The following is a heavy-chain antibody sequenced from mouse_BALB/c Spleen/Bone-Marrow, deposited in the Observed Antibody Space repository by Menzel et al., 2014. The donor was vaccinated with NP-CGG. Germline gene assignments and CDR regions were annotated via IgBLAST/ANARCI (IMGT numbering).Heavy chain of an antibody. CDR1: GFTFSNYW. V-gene: IGHV6-6*02. J-gene: IGHJ3*01. Sequence: EGMLVESGGGLVQVGGSMKLSCVASGFTFSNYWMNWVRQSPEKGLEWVAEIRLKSNNYATHYAESVKGRFTISRDDSKSSVYLQMNNLRGEDTGIYYCTTGFAYWGQGTLVTVSA. CDR2: IRLKSNNYAT. D-gene: IGHD4-1*01. CDR3: TTGFAY.